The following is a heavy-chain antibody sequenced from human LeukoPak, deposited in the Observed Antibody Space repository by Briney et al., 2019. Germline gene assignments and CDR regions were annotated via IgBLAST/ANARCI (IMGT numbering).Heavy chain of an antibody. V-gene: IGHV4-34*01. Sequence: PSETLSLTSAVYGGSFSGYYWSWIRQPPGKGLEWIGEINHIGSTNYNPSLKSRVTISVDTTKNKFSLMLSSVTAADTAVYYCARLTSSGWYRDNWFDPWGQGTLVTVSS. CDR3: ARLTSSGWYRDNWFDP. D-gene: IGHD6-19*01. CDR1: GGSFSGYY. CDR2: INHIGST. J-gene: IGHJ5*02.